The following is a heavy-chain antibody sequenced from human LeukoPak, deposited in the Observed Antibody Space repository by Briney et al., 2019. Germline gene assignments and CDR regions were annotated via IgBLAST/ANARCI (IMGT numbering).Heavy chain of an antibody. D-gene: IGHD1-7*01. CDR2: ISAYNGNT. V-gene: IGHV1-18*01. CDR1: GYTFTSYG. Sequence: ASVKVSCKASGYTFTSYGNSWVRQAPGQGLEWMGWISAYNGNTNYAQKLQGRVTMTTDTSTSTAYMELRSLRSDDTAVYYCARGPLTGTRRDYYGMDVWGQGTTVTVSS. J-gene: IGHJ6*02. CDR3: ARGPLTGTRRDYYGMDV.